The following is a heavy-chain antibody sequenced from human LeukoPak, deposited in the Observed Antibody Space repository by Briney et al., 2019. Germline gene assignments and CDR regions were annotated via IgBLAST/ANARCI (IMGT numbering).Heavy chain of an antibody. CDR2: INHSGST. Sequence: SETLSLTCAVYGGSFSGYYWSWIRQPPGKGPEWIGEINHSGSTNYNPSLKSRVTISVDTSKNQFSLKLSSVTAADTAVYYCARGEMATIEDAFDIWGQGTMVTVSS. CDR3: ARGEMATIEDAFDI. J-gene: IGHJ3*02. CDR1: GGSFSGYY. V-gene: IGHV4-34*01. D-gene: IGHD5-24*01.